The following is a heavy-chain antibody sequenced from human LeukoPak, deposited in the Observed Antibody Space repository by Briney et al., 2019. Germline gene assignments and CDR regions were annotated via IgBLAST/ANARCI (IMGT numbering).Heavy chain of an antibody. D-gene: IGHD2-2*01. CDR3: ARGYCSSTSCWFDP. J-gene: IGHJ5*02. Sequence: GASVKVSCKASGGTFSSYAISWVRQAPGQGLEWMGGIIPIFGTANYAQKFQGRVTITADESTSTAYMELSSLRSEDTAVYYCARGYCSSTSCWFDPWGQGTLVTVSS. CDR1: GGTFSSYA. V-gene: IGHV1-69*13. CDR2: IIPIFGTA.